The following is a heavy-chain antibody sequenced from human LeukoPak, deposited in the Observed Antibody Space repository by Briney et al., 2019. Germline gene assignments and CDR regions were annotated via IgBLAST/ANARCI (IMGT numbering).Heavy chain of an antibody. D-gene: IGHD3-16*01. Sequence: ASVKVSCKASGYTFTSYGISWVRQAPGQGLEWMGWISAYNGNTNYAQKLQGRVTMTTDTSTSTAYMELRSLRSDDTAVYYCARVGSLWGNYFHYYYMDVWGKGTTVTVSS. CDR2: ISAYNGNT. V-gene: IGHV1-18*01. J-gene: IGHJ6*03. CDR3: ARVGSLWGNYFHYYYMDV. CDR1: GYTFTSYG.